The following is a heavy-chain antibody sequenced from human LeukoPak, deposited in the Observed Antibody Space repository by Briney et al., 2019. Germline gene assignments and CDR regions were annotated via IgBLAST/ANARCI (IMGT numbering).Heavy chain of an antibody. J-gene: IGHJ3*01. Sequence: GGSLRLSCAASGFDITRLEMYWVRQAPGKGLEWISYITSTGGTKYYADSVRGRFTISRDNSKNSLYLRLNSLRAEDTAVYYCVRPLASLHDPDVFDLWGQGTSVTVSS. CDR1: GFDITRLE. D-gene: IGHD3-16*02. CDR3: VRPLASLHDPDVFDL. CDR2: ITSTGGTK. V-gene: IGHV3-48*03.